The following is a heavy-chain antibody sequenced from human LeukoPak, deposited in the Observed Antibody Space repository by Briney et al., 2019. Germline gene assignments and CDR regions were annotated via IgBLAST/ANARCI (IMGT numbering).Heavy chain of an antibody. D-gene: IGHD3-16*01. CDR3: ARYYDYVWGSSTYYFDY. Sequence: PSETLSLTCAVYGGSFSGYYWSWIRQPPGKGLEWIGEINHSGSTNYNPSLKSRVTISVDTSKNHFSLKLSSVTAADTAVYYCARYYDYVWGSSTYYFDYWGQGTLVTVSS. CDR1: GGSFSGYY. CDR2: INHSGST. V-gene: IGHV4-34*01. J-gene: IGHJ4*02.